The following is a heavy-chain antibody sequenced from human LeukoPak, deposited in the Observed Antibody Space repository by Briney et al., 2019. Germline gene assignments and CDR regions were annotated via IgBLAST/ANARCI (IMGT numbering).Heavy chain of an antibody. CDR2: IYPGDSDT. Sequence: GASLKMSWQASGYFFTTYWIGWVRPLRGKGLEGMGIIYPGDSDTRYSPSLRGQVTMSVDKSISTAYLQWNSLKASDTAMYYCARHVDVATLSAFHIWGQGTMVTVSS. J-gene: IGHJ3*02. V-gene: IGHV5-51*01. CDR1: GYFFTTYW. D-gene: IGHD5-24*01. CDR3: ARHVDVATLSAFHI.